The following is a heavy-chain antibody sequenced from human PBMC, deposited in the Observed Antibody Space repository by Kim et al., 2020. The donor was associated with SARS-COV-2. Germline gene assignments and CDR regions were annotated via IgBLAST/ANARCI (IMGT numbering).Heavy chain of an antibody. D-gene: IGHD3-22*01. CDR3: ARLPFDSSGNY. CDR2: SGGT. Sequence: SGGTNYAQKFQGRVTMTRDTSISTAYLEVSRLRSDDAAIYYCARLPFDSSGNYWGQGTLVTVSS. V-gene: IGHV1-2*02. J-gene: IGHJ4*02.